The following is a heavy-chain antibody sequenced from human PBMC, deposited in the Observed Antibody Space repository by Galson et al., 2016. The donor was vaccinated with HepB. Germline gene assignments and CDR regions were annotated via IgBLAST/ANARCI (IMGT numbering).Heavy chain of an antibody. D-gene: IGHD6-25*01. CDR1: GDTFTGYY. CDR2: LSANSGAT. J-gene: IGHJ3*02. Sequence: SVKVSCKASGDTFTGYYIHWVRQAPGQGLEWMAWLSANSGATSYAQKFQGWVTMTRDTSISTAYMELTSLTSDATAIYYCATSTGYRSGWGAFDIWGQGTMVTVSS. V-gene: IGHV1-2*04. CDR3: ATSTGYRSGWGAFDI.